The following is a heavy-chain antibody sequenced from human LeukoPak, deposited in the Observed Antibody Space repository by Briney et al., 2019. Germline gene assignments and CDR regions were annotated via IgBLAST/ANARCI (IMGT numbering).Heavy chain of an antibody. Sequence: PGGSLRLSCAASGFTVSSNYMSWVRQAPGKGLEWVSAISGSGGSTYYADSVKGRFTISRDNSKNTLYLQMNSLRAEDTAVYYCAKDHYDIFNWFDPWGQGTLVTVSS. CDR1: GFTVSSNY. D-gene: IGHD3-9*01. J-gene: IGHJ5*02. V-gene: IGHV3-23*01. CDR3: AKDHYDIFNWFDP. CDR2: ISGSGGST.